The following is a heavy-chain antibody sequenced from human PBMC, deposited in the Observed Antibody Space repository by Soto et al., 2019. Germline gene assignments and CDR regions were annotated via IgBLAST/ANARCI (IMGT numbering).Heavy chain of an antibody. Sequence: SETLSLTCAVDGGSFSGYYWNWILQPPGKGLDWMEEINHSGRSHYKSSCMRRGTIAVDRSDNRWCLNRGCLTASDTAAYFCARDWLRGPIASQHAFDIRGKGTMVT. D-gene: IGHD5-18*01. CDR3: ARDWLRGPIASQHAFDI. CDR2: INHSGRS. J-gene: IGHJ3*02. V-gene: IGHV4-34*01. CDR1: GGSFSGYY.